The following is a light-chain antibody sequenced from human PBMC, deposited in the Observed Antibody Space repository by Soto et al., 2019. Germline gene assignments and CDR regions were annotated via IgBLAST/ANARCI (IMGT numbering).Light chain of an antibody. Sequence: EIVMTQSPATLSVSPGERATLSCRASQSISRNVAWYQQKPGQSPSLLIYGASARATGIPASFSGSGSVTEFTPAISSLQSEDFALYSCQQYDNWPFTFGPGTKVDIK. CDR1: QSISRN. J-gene: IGKJ3*01. CDR2: GAS. V-gene: IGKV3-15*01. CDR3: QQYDNWPFT.